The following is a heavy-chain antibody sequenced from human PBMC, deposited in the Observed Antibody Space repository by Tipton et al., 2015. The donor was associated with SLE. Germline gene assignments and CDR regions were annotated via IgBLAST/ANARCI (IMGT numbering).Heavy chain of an antibody. CDR2: ISWNRGSI. J-gene: IGHJ4*02. D-gene: IGHD2-2*01. V-gene: IGHV3-9*01. Sequence: SLRLSCAASGFTFDDYAMHWVRQAPGKGLEWVSGISWNRGSIGYADSVKGRFTISRDNAKNSLYLQMSSLRAEDTALYYCAKDYCSSTSCYPDYWGQGTLVTVSS. CDR1: GFTFDDYA. CDR3: AKDYCSSTSCYPDY.